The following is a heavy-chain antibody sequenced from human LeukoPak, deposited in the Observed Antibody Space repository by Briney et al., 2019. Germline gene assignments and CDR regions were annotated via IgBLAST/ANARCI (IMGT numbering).Heavy chain of an antibody. V-gene: IGHV3-23*01. D-gene: IGHD2-2*01. CDR3: AKEYCSSTTCYGCFDY. CDR1: GFTFSTYA. CDR2: ISGGIT. J-gene: IGHJ4*02. Sequence: GGSPRLSCAASGFTFSTYALSWVRQAPGKGLEWVSAISGGITYYADSVKGRFTISRDNSKNTLYLQMNSLRAEDTAVYYCAKEYCSSTTCYGCFDYWGQGTLVTVSS.